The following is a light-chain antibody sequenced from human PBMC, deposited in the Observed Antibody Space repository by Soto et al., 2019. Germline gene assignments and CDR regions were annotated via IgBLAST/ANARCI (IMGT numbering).Light chain of an antibody. CDR3: QSYDSSLSGLHVV. Sequence: QAVVTQPPSVSGAPGQRVTISCTGSSSNIGAGYDVHWYQQLPGTAPKLLIYGNSNRPSGVPDRFSGSKSGTSASLAITGLQAEDEADYYCQSYDSSLSGLHVVFGGGTKLTVL. J-gene: IGLJ2*01. CDR2: GNS. CDR1: SSNIGAGYD. V-gene: IGLV1-40*01.